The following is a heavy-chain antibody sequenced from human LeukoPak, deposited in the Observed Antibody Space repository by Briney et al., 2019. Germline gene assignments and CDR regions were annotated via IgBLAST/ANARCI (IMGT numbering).Heavy chain of an antibody. CDR3: ARRAPEDAFDI. Sequence: GGSLRLSCAASGFTFSSYSMNWVRQAPGKGLEWVSTISSSSSYIYYADSVKGRFTISRDNAKNSLYLQMNSLRAEDTAVYYCARRAPEDAFDIWGQGTMVTVSS. J-gene: IGHJ3*02. CDR1: GFTFSSYS. CDR2: ISSSSSYI. V-gene: IGHV3-21*01.